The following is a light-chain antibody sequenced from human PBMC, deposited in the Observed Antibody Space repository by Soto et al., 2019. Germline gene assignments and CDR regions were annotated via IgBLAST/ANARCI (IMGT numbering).Light chain of an antibody. V-gene: IGKV3-20*01. CDR2: GAS. Sequence: EVLLTQSPGTLSLSPGERAILSCRASQSVISNYLAWYQQKPGQAPRLLIYGASSRATGIPDSFSGSGSGTDFTLTISRLEPEDSAVYYCQQYGNSPTFGGGTKVEIK. CDR1: QSVISNY. J-gene: IGKJ4*01. CDR3: QQYGNSPT.